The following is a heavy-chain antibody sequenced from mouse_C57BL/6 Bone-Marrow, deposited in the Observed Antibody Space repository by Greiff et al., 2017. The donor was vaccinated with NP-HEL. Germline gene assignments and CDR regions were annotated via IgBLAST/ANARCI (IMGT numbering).Heavy chain of an antibody. J-gene: IGHJ3*01. CDR1: GFSLTSYG. CDR2: IWSGGST. D-gene: IGHD1-1*01. V-gene: IGHV2-2*01. CDR3: ARLLQRSWFAY. Sequence: QVQLQQSGPGLVQPSQSLSITCTVSGFSLTSYGVHWVRQSPGKGLAWLGVIWSGGSTDYYAAFISRLSISKDNSKSQVFFKMNRLQADDTAIYYCARLLQRSWFAYWGQGTLVTVSA.